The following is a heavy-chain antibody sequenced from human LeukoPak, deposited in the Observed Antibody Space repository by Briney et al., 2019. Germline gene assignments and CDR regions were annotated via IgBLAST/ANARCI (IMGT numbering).Heavy chain of an antibody. Sequence: PGGSLRLSCAASGFTFSIHGMHWVRQAPGKGLEWLSYISYDGSNIQYADSVRGRFTISRDNSKNTLYLEMNTLRVEDTAVHHCTNKDYYGSQSFAFDIWGQGTMVTVSS. CDR1: GFTFSIHG. CDR2: ISYDGSNI. J-gene: IGHJ3*02. V-gene: IGHV3-30*02. CDR3: TNKDYYGSQSFAFDI. D-gene: IGHD3-10*01.